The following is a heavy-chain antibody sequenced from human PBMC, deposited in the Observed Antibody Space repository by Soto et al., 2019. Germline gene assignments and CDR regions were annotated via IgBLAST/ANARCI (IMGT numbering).Heavy chain of an antibody. CDR3: ARSLALPAESDYYYYGMDV. V-gene: IGHV1-69*12. CDR1: GGTFSSYA. Sequence: QVQLVQSGAEVKKPGSSVKVSCKASGGTFSSYAISWVRQAPGQGLEWMGGIIPIFGTANYAQKFQGRVTITAEESTSTAYTDLTTLRSEDPAVYYCARSLALPAESDYYYYGMDVWGQGTTVTVS. CDR2: IIPIFGTA. D-gene: IGHD3-16*01. J-gene: IGHJ6*02.